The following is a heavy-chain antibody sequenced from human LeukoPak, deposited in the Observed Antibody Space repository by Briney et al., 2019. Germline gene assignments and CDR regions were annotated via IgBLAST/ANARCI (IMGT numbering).Heavy chain of an antibody. CDR3: ARQSPGIAAAA. D-gene: IGHD6-13*01. Sequence: GESLKISCKGSGYNFSRYWIGWVRQMPGKGLEWMGTIYPGNYEIRYSPSFQAHVTISADKSTTTAYLQWSSLKASDTAMYYCARQSPGIAAAAWGQGTLVTVSS. CDR2: IYPGNYEI. CDR1: GYNFSRYW. V-gene: IGHV5-51*01. J-gene: IGHJ5*02.